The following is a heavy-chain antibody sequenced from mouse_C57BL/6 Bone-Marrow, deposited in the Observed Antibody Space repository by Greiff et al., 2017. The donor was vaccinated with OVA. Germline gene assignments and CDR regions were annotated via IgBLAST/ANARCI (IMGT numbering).Heavy chain of an antibody. Sequence: EVMLVESGGGLVKPGGSLKLSCAASGFTFSDYGMHWVRQAPEKGLEWVAYISSGSSTIYYADTVKGRFTISRDNAKNTLFLQMTSLRSEDTAMYYCARDSPLRYWYFDVWGTGTTVTVSS. CDR3: ARDSPLRYWYFDV. V-gene: IGHV5-17*01. D-gene: IGHD1-1*01. J-gene: IGHJ1*03. CDR1: GFTFSDYG. CDR2: ISSGSSTI.